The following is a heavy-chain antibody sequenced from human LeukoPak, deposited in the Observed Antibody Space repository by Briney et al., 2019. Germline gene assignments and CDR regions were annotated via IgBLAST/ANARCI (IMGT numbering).Heavy chain of an antibody. CDR3: AKDRFDGSGSQFDS. D-gene: IGHD3-10*01. Sequence: GGSLRLSCAASGFTFNNYNMNWVRQAPGKALEWVSSITSSGTYTFYADSVKGRFTISRANAMGTLYLQMNSLRADDTAVYYCAKDRFDGSGSQFDSWGQGTLVTVSS. CDR2: ITSSGTYT. J-gene: IGHJ4*02. V-gene: IGHV3-21*04. CDR1: GFTFNNYN.